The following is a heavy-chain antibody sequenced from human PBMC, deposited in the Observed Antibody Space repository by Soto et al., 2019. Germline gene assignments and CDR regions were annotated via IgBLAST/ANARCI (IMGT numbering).Heavy chain of an antibody. CDR2: ISYDGSDK. CDR1: GFTFSSYT. Sequence: QVQLVESGGGVVQPGRSLRLSCAASGFTFSSYTMHWVRQAPGKGLEWVAVISYDGSDKYYADSVKGRFTISRENSKNTLYLQMNSLRAEETAVYYCERNWGYSYGYPPGYWGQGTLVTVSS. D-gene: IGHD5-18*01. J-gene: IGHJ4*02. CDR3: ERNWGYSYGYPPGY. V-gene: IGHV3-30-3*01.